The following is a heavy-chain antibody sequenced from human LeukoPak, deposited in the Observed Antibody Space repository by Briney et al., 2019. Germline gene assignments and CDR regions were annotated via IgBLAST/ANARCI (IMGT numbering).Heavy chain of an antibody. D-gene: IGHD2-15*01. CDR2: ISGSGGST. J-gene: IGHJ6*03. V-gene: IGHV3-23*01. Sequence: PGGSLRLSCAASGFTFSSYAMSWVRQAPGKGLEWVSAISGSGGSTYHADSVKGRFTISRDNSKNTLYLQMNSLRDEATAVYYCAKNGDRGAYCSGGTCYPYYYHYMDVWGKGTTVTISS. CDR1: GFTFSSYA. CDR3: AKNGDRGAYCSGGTCYPYYYHYMDV.